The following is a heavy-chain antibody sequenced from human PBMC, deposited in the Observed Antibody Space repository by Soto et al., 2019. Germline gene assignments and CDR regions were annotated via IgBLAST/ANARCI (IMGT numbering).Heavy chain of an antibody. V-gene: IGHV3-30*18. J-gene: IGHJ3*02. CDR1: GFTFSSYG. CDR2: ISYDGSNK. D-gene: IGHD6-19*01. Sequence: GGSLRLSCAASGFTFSSYGMHWVRQAPGKGLEWVAVISYDGSNKYYADSVKGRFTISRDNSKNTLYLQMNSLRAEDTAVYYCAKNHDSSGWYIFDSDAFDIWGQGTMVTVSS. CDR3: AKNHDSSGWYIFDSDAFDI.